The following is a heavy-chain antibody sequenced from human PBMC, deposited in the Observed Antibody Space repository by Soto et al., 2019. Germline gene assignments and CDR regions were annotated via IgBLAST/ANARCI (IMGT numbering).Heavy chain of an antibody. J-gene: IGHJ4*02. CDR1: GFTFSSYA. CDR3: AKGAPIVVVVPAIRPFDY. V-gene: IGHV3-23*01. D-gene: IGHD2-15*01. CDR2: ISGSGGST. Sequence: GGSLRLSCAASGFTFSSYAMSWVRQAPGKGLEWVSTISGSGGSTYYADSVKGRFTISRDNSKNTLYLQMNSLRAEDTAVYYCAKGAPIVVVVPAIRPFDYWGQGTLVTVSS.